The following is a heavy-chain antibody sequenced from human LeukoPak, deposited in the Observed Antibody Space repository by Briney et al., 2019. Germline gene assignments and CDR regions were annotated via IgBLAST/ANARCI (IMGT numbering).Heavy chain of an antibody. CDR3: ATASYGSGTYAFDI. CDR2: ISSSSSYI. Sequence: GGSLRLSCAASGFTFSSYSMNWVRQAPGKGLEWVSSISSSSSYIYYADSVKGRFTISRDNAKNSLYLQMNSLRAEDTAVYYCATASYGSGTYAFDIWGQGTMVTVSS. CDR1: GFTFSSYS. D-gene: IGHD3-10*01. J-gene: IGHJ3*02. V-gene: IGHV3-21*01.